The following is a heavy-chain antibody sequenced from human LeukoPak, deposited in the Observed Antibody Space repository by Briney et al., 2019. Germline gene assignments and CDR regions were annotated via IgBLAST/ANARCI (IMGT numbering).Heavy chain of an antibody. J-gene: IGHJ6*03. CDR3: ARGARYIAGLYYYYYMDV. CDR2: IKTDGSQI. Sequence: GGSLRLSCVASGFTFSSYWMTWVRQAPGKGLEWVANIKTDGSQIYYVDSVKGRFTISRDNAKNSLYLQMNSLRAEDTAVYYCARGARYIAGLYYYYYMDVWGKGTTVTISS. V-gene: IGHV3-7*01. D-gene: IGHD6-13*01. CDR1: GFTFSSYW.